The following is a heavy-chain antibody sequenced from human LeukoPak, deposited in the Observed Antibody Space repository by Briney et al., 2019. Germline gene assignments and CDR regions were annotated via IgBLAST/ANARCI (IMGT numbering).Heavy chain of an antibody. CDR2: IYSDDNT. CDR1: GFTNNH. Sequence: GGSLRLSCAASGFTNNHMNWVRQAPGKALEWVAAIYSDDNTYYADSVKGRLSISRDSSKSTVYLQMNNLRAEDTAVYYCASRPKAEQWLAVFDYWGQGTLVTVSS. CDR3: ASRPKAEQWLAVFDY. V-gene: IGHV3-66*01. J-gene: IGHJ4*02. D-gene: IGHD6-19*01.